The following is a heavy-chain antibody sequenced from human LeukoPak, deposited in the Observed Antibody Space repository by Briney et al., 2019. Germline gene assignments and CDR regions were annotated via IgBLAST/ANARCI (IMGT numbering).Heavy chain of an antibody. V-gene: IGHV3-15*01. J-gene: IGHJ4*02. Sequence: GGSLTLSCTASGFIFSHAWMNWLRQAPGKGLQWLGRIRSGGAREYAAPAQGRLTISRDDSRNTVYLEMNNLDTDDTAVYFCAVDTPVVDAQIDYWGQGTLVTVSS. CDR1: GFIFSHAW. CDR3: AVDTPVVDAQIDY. CDR2: IRSGGAR. D-gene: IGHD2-15*01.